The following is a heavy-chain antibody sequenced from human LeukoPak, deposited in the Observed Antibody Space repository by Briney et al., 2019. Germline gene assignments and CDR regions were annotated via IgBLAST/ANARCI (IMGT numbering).Heavy chain of an antibody. CDR2: ISSNGGST. CDR3: ARGGNDRSSFYYFYMDV. V-gene: IGHV3-64*01. D-gene: IGHD3-16*01. J-gene: IGHJ6*03. Sequence: GGSLRLSCAASGFTFSSYTMHWVRQAPGKGLEYVSAISSNGGSTYYANSVKGRFTISRDNSKNTLYLQMGSLRAEDMAVYYCARGGNDRSSFYYFYMDVWAKGTSVTVSS. CDR1: GFTFSSYT.